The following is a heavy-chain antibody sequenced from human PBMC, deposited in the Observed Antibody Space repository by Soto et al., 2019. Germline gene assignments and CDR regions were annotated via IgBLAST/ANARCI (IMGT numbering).Heavy chain of an antibody. J-gene: IGHJ6*02. CDR1: GGTFSSYA. CDR3: ARFYYDSSGYYPAGYYYYGMDV. Sequence: ASVKVSCKASGGTFSSYAISWVRQAPGQGLEWMGGIIPIFGTANYAQKFQGRVTITADESTSTAYMELSSLRSEDTAVYYCARFYYDSSGYYPAGYYYYGMDVWGQGTTVTVSS. D-gene: IGHD3-22*01. V-gene: IGHV1-69*13. CDR2: IIPIFGTA.